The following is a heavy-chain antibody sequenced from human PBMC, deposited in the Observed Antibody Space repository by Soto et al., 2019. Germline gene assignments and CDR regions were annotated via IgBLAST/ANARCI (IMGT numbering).Heavy chain of an antibody. CDR1: SGSIGTYY. V-gene: IGHV4-59*01. CDR3: ARGRRSSGRHDASDI. D-gene: IGHD1-26*01. J-gene: IGHJ3*02. Sequence: QVQLLESGPGLVKPSETLSLTCTVSSGSIGTYYWNWIRQPPGKGLEWIAYIDYSGSTNSNPSLKSRLTISIDTSKHQFSLKLSSVTAADTAVYYCARGRRSSGRHDASDIWGQGTMVTVSS. CDR2: IDYSGST.